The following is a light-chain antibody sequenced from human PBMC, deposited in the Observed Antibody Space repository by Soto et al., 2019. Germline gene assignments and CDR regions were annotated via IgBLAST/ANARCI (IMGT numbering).Light chain of an antibody. V-gene: IGKV3-20*01. CDR3: PQYGSPPPT. CDR1: QSVSNNF. Sequence: DIVLTQSPGTLSLSPGERATLSCRASQSVSNNFLAWYQQKPGQAPRLLIYGASNRATGIPDRFSGSGSGTPFSPTLGRLEPEDFSVYSFPQYGSPPPTFGPGTKVDI. J-gene: IGKJ3*01. CDR2: GAS.